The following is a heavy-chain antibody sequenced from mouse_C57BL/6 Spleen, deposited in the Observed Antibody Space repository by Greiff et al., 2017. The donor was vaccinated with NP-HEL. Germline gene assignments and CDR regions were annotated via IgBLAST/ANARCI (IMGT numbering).Heavy chain of an antibody. V-gene: IGHV5-16*01. CDR1: GFTFSDYY. Sequence: EVKLMESEGGLVQPGSSMKLSCTASGFTFSDYYMAWVRQVPEKGLEWVANINYDGSSTYYLDSLKSRFIISRDNAKNILYLQMSSLKSEDTATYYCARARYSNYVGWYFDVWGTGTTVTVSS. J-gene: IGHJ1*03. CDR2: INYDGSST. CDR3: ARARYSNYVGWYFDV. D-gene: IGHD2-5*01.